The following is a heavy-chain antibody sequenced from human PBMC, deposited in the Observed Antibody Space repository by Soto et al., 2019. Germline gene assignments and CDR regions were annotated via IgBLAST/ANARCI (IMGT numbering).Heavy chain of an antibody. CDR2: IYHSGNT. J-gene: IGHJ4*02. CDR1: GASISSGDYS. V-gene: IGHV4-30-2*01. CDR3: ARFGHSGGYFPSYFDS. D-gene: IGHD3-22*01. Sequence: QLHLQESGSGLVRPSQTLTLTCAVSGASISSGDYSWTWIRQPPGRGLEWIGYIYHSGNTYYNPSLKSRVSISVVRSKNQFFLDLNYVTAPDTAVYYCARFGHSGGYFPSYFDSWGQGNLVTVSS.